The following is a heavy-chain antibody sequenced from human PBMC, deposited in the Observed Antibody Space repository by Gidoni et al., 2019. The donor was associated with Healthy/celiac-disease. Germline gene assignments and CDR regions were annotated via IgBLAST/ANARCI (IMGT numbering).Heavy chain of an antibody. CDR2: IIPIFGTA. CDR3: ARDRGVYYDSSGYYPNDAFDI. CDR1: GGTFSSYA. V-gene: IGHV1-69*01. Sequence: KKPGSSVKVSCKASGGTFSSYAISWVRQAPGQGLEWMGGIIPIFGTANYAQKFQGRVTITADESTSTAYMELSSLRSEDTAVYYCARDRGVYYDSSGYYPNDAFDIWGQGTMVTVSS. D-gene: IGHD3-22*01. J-gene: IGHJ3*02.